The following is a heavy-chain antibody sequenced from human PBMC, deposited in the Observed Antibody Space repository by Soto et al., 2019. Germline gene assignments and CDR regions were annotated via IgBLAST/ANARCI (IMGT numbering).Heavy chain of an antibody. CDR2: IYYSGST. Sequence: PSETLSLTCTVSGGSISSSSYYWGWIRQPPGKGLEWIGSIYYSGSTYYNPSLKSRVTISVDTSKNQFSLKLSSVTAADTAVYYCARRAVRGVRIYYHYGMDVWGQGTTVTVSS. D-gene: IGHD3-10*01. CDR3: ARRAVRGVRIYYHYGMDV. V-gene: IGHV4-39*01. CDR1: GGSISSSSYY. J-gene: IGHJ6*02.